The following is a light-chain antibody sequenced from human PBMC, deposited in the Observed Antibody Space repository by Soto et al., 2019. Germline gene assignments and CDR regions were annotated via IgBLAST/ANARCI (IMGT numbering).Light chain of an antibody. CDR3: QSYDKSLSGLV. CDR1: SNIGAGFD. V-gene: IGLV1-40*01. Sequence: QSVLTQPPSVSGAPGQRVTISCSNIGAGFDVHWHQHLPGTAPRLVIYSNTNRPSGVPDRFSGSKSGTSASLAITGLQAEYEAEYYCQSYDKSLSGLVFGTGTKLTVL. J-gene: IGLJ1*01. CDR2: SNT.